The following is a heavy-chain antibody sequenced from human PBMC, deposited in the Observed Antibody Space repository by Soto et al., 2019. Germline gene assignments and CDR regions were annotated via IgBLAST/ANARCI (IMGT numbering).Heavy chain of an antibody. J-gene: IGHJ6*02. D-gene: IGHD2-15*01. CDR3: ASGYCSGGSCSPRYYYYGMDV. Sequence: QVQLVQSGAEVKKPGSSVKVSCKASGGTFSSYAISWVRQAPGQGLEGMGGIIPIFGTANYAQKFQGRVTITADESTSTAYMELSSLRSEDTAVYYCASGYCSGGSCSPRYYYYGMDVWGQGTTVTVSS. CDR1: GGTFSSYA. CDR2: IIPIFGTA. V-gene: IGHV1-69*12.